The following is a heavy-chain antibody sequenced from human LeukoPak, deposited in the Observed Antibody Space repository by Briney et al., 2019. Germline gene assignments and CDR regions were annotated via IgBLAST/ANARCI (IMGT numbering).Heavy chain of an antibody. CDR1: GYSISSGNY. CDR3: ARDSRYCSGGNCHLRFDY. D-gene: IGHD2-15*01. V-gene: IGHV4-38-2*02. Sequence: SETLSLTCSVSGYSISSGNYWGWIRLPPGKGLQWIGSIYHSGSTYYNPSLKSRVTISVDTSKNQFSLQLPSVTAADTAVYFCARDSRYCSGGNCHLRFDYWGQGILVTVST. J-gene: IGHJ4*02. CDR2: IYHSGST.